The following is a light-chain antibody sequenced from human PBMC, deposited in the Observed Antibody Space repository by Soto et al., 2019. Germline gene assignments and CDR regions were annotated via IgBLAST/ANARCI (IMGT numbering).Light chain of an antibody. Sequence: SYALTQPPSVSVAPGQTARITCGGNNIRTKSVHWYQQKPGQAPVLVVCDDSDRPSGIPERFSGSNSGNTATLTISRVEAGDEADYFCQVWDSGSEHYVFGAGTKVTVL. CDR2: DDS. V-gene: IGLV3-21*02. J-gene: IGLJ1*01. CDR1: NIRTKS. CDR3: QVWDSGSEHYV.